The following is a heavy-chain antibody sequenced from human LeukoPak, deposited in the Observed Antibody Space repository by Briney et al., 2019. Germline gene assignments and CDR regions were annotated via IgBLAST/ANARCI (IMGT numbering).Heavy chain of an antibody. CDR2: IYHSGST. Sequence: SSETLSLTCTVSGYSISSGYYWGWIRQPPGKGLEWIGSIYHSGSTYYNPSLKSRVTISVDTSKNQFSLKLSSVTAADTAVYYCAISRTGIAAAGDYWGQGTLVTVSS. D-gene: IGHD6-13*01. CDR1: GYSISSGYY. CDR3: AISRTGIAAAGDY. J-gene: IGHJ4*02. V-gene: IGHV4-38-2*02.